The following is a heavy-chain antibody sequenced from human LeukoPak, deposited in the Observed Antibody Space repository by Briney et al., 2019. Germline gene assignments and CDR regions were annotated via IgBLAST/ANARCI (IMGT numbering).Heavy chain of an antibody. Sequence: GSLRLSCAASGFTFSSYWMSWVRQAPGEGLEWVANIKQDGSEKYYVDSVKGRFTISRDNAKNSLYLQMNSLRAEDTAVYYCARVYGSYYYYYYMDVWGKGTTVTVSS. CDR1: GFTFSSYW. D-gene: IGHD1-26*01. J-gene: IGHJ6*03. CDR3: ARVYGSYYYYYYMDV. CDR2: IKQDGSEK. V-gene: IGHV3-7*01.